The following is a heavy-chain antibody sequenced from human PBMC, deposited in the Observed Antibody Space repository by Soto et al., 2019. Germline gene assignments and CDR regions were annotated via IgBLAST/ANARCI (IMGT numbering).Heavy chain of an antibody. CDR3: ARHAPYCSSTSHCAYAMDV. D-gene: IGHD2-2*01. CDR2: IYYSGST. Sequence: PSETLSLTCTVSGGSISSYYWSWIRQPPGKGLEWIGYIYYSGSTHYNPSLKSRVTISVDTSKNQFSLKLSSVTAADTAVYYCARHAPYCSSTSHCAYAMDVWGQGTTVT. CDR1: GGSISSYY. V-gene: IGHV4-59*08. J-gene: IGHJ6*02.